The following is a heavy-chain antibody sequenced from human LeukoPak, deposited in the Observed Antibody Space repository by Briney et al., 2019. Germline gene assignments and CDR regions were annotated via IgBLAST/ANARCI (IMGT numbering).Heavy chain of an antibody. Sequence: GGSLRLSCAASGFTFSSYGMSWVRQAPGKGLEWVSGISGSGGSTYYADSVKGRFTISRDNSKNTLYLRMNSLRAEDTAVYYCAVGGVIVIPFFDYWGQGTLVTVSS. V-gene: IGHV3-23*01. CDR3: AVGGVIVIPFFDY. CDR1: GFTFSSYG. CDR2: ISGSGGST. J-gene: IGHJ4*02. D-gene: IGHD3-16*02.